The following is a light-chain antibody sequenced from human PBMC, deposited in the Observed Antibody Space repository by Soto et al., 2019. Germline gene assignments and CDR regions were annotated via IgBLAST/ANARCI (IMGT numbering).Light chain of an antibody. Sequence: EVVMTQSPATLSVSPGERVTLSCRASESVSNNLAWYQQKPGQAPRLLIYGASSRATDIPDRFSGSGSGTDFTLTISRLEPEDYAVYFCQQYGISPWTFGQGTKVEIK. V-gene: IGKV3-20*01. CDR1: ESVSNN. CDR3: QQYGISPWT. J-gene: IGKJ1*01. CDR2: GAS.